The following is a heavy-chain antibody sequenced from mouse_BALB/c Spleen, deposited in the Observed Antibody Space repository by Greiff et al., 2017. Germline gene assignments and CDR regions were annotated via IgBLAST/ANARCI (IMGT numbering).Heavy chain of an antibody. J-gene: IGHJ4*01. CDR2: IDPETGGT. Sequence: VQLQQSGAELVRPGASVTLSCKASGYTFTDYEMHWVKQTPVHGLEWIGAIDPETGGTAYNQKFKGKATLTADKSSSTAYMELRSLTSEDSAVYYCTRGGVVAEAMDYWGQGTSVTVSS. V-gene: IGHV1-15*01. D-gene: IGHD1-1*01. CDR3: TRGGVVAEAMDY. CDR1: GYTFTDYE.